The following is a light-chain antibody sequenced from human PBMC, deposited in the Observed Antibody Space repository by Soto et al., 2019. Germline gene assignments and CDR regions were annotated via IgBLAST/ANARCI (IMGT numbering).Light chain of an antibody. J-gene: IGKJ5*01. CDR1: QHISRNY. V-gene: IGKV3-20*01. CDR3: QHYGSSSIT. CDR2: GAS. Sequence: EIVLTQSPGALALSPGEGATRSCRAAQHISRNYVAWYQQRPGQGPRLLICGASSRATGIPDRFSGSGSGTDFTLSIRRLEPEDFAMYYCQHYGSSSITFGQGTRREIK.